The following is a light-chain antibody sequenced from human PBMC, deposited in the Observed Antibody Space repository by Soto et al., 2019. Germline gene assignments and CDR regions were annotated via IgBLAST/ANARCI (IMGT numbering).Light chain of an antibody. V-gene: IGKV3D-7*01. CDR1: QSVSSGY. J-gene: IGKJ1*01. CDR2: GAS. Sequence: EIVMTQSPATLSLSPGERATLSCRASQSVSSGYLSWYQHKPGQAPRLLIYGASIRATGIPARFSGSGSGTAFTLTISSLQPEDFAVYYCQQDYNLPWTFGQGTKVEIK. CDR3: QQDYNLPWT.